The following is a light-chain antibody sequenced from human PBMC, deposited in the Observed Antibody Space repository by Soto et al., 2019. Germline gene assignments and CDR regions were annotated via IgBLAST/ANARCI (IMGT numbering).Light chain of an antibody. J-gene: IGLJ1*01. Sequence: QSALTQPPSASGSPGQSVTISCTGNSNDVGHSSFISWYQQHAGKGPKLIIYEVSKRPSGVPDRFSGPKSGNTASLSVSGLQDEDEADYFCNAQADNGKHVFGTGTKVTVL. V-gene: IGLV2-8*01. CDR1: SNDVGHSSF. CDR3: NAQADNGKHV. CDR2: EVS.